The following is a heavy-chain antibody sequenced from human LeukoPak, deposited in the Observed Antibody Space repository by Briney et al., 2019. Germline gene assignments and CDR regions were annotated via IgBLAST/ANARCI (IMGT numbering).Heavy chain of an antibody. CDR1: GGTFSGYY. CDR3: ARGLSPSDFDY. J-gene: IGHJ4*02. V-gene: IGHV4-34*01. CDR2: INHSGST. Sequence: SETLSLTCAVYGGTFSGYYWSWIRQPPGKGLEWIGEINHSGSTNYNPSLKSRVTISVDTSKNQFSLKLSSVTAADTAVYYCARGLSPSDFDYWGQGTLVTVSS. D-gene: IGHD3-10*01.